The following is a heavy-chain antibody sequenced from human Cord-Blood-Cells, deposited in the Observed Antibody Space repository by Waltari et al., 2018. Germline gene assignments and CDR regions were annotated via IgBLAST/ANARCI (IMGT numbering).Heavy chain of an antibody. CDR2: IVVGSGNT. Sequence: QMQLVQSGPEVKKPGTSVKVSCKASRFTFTSSAVQWVRQARGQRLEWIGWIVVGSGNTNYAQKFQERVTITRDMSTSTAYMELSSLRSEDTAVYYCAADSPFTMVRGVIDYWGQGTLVTVSS. CDR3: AADSPFTMVRGVIDY. J-gene: IGHJ4*02. V-gene: IGHV1-58*01. D-gene: IGHD3-10*01. CDR1: RFTFTSSA.